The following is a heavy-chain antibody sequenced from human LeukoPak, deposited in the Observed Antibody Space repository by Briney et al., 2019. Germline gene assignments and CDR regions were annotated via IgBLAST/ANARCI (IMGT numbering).Heavy chain of an antibody. CDR1: GGSISSGGYY. J-gene: IGHJ6*02. V-gene: IGHV4-31*03. Sequence: SQTLSLTCTVSGGSISSGGYYWSWIRQHPGRGLEWIGYIYYSGSTYYNPSLKSRVTISVDTSKNQFSLKLSSVTAADTAVYYCARVGSGDYYYGMDVWGQGTTVTVSS. CDR2: IYYSGST. D-gene: IGHD3-10*01. CDR3: ARVGSGDYYYGMDV.